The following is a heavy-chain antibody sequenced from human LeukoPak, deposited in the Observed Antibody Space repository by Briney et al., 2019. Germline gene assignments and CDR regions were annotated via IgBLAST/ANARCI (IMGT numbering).Heavy chain of an antibody. CDR3: ASEREDGYPS. D-gene: IGHD5-24*01. Sequence: PSETLSLTCAVYGGSISSSSYYWGWIRQPPGKGLEWIGSIYYSGSTYYNPSLKSRVTISVDTSKNQFSLKLSPVTAADTAVYYCASEREDGYPSWGQGTLVTVSS. CDR1: GGSISSSSYY. V-gene: IGHV4-39*01. CDR2: IYYSGST. J-gene: IGHJ4*02.